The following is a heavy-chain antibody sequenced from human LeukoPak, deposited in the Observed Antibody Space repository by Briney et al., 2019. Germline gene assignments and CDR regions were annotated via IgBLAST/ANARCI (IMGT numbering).Heavy chain of an antibody. Sequence: SETLSLTCTVSGGSISSGSYYWSWIRQPAGKGLEWIGRIYTSGSTNYNPSLKSRVTISVDTSKNQFSLKLSSVTAADTAVYYCARGYGRYFDWGQGTLVTVSS. CDR2: IYTSGST. D-gene: IGHD3-10*01. CDR3: ARGYGRYFD. CDR1: GGSISSGSYY. V-gene: IGHV4-61*02. J-gene: IGHJ4*02.